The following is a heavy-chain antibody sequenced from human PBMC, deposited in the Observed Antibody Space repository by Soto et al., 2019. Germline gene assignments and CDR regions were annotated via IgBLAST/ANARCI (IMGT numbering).Heavy chain of an antibody. CDR1: GFTFSSYA. CDR2: ISGSGGST. V-gene: IGHV3-23*01. J-gene: IGHJ4*02. D-gene: IGHD1-26*01. CDR3: AKGGASGSYYMPGLYYFDY. Sequence: GGSLRLSCAASGFTFSSYAMSWVRQAPGKGLEWVSAISGSGGSTYYADSVKGRFTISRDNSKNTLYLQMNSLRAEDTAVYYCAKGGASGSYYMPGLYYFDYWGQGTLVTVS.